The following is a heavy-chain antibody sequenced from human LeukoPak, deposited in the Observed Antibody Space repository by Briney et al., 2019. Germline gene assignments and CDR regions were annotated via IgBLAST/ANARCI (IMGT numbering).Heavy chain of an antibody. D-gene: IGHD6-6*01. J-gene: IGHJ6*03. CDR2: IYHSGST. Sequence: SETLSLTCAVSGGSISSSNWWSWVRQPPGKGLEWIGEIYHSGSTNYNPSLKSRVTISVATSKNQFSLKLSSVTAADTAVYYCARGEAARPSYYYYYMDVWGKGTTVTVSS. V-gene: IGHV4-4*02. CDR1: GGSISSSNW. CDR3: ARGEAARPSYYYYYMDV.